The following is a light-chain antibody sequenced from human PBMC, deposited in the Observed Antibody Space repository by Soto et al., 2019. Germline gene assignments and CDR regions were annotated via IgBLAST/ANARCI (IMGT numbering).Light chain of an antibody. CDR2: DVS. CDR1: SRDVGGYNY. J-gene: IGLJ1*01. V-gene: IGLV2-14*01. Sequence: QSALTQPASVSGSPGQSITISCTGTSRDVGGYNYVSWYQQQPGKAPKFMIYDVSNRPSGVSNRFSGSKSGNTASLTISGLQAEDEADYYCCSYTTSNTRQIVFGTGTKLTV. CDR3: CSYTTSNTRQIV.